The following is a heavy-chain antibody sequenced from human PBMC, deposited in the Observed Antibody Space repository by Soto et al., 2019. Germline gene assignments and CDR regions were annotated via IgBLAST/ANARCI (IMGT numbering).Heavy chain of an antibody. V-gene: IGHV1-69*04. CDR3: ARSAVTASNYYYYYMDV. CDR2: IIPILGIA. J-gene: IGHJ6*03. D-gene: IGHD4-17*01. CDR1: GGTFSGYA. Sequence: SVKVSCKASGGTFSGYAISWVRQAPGQGLEWMGRIIPILGIANYAQKFQGRVTITADKSTSTAYMELSSLRSEDTAVYYCARSAVTASNYYYYYMDVWGKGTTVTVSS.